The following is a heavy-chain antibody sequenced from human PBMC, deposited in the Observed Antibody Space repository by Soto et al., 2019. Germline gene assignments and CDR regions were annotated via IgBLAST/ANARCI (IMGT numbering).Heavy chain of an antibody. CDR2: ISDSGGLT. D-gene: IGHD3-10*01. CDR3: ARRAIGSSRAFDI. V-gene: IGHV3-23*01. J-gene: IGHJ3*02. Sequence: LGLSCTASGFSFSDYSFNWVRQAPGKGLEWVSGISDSGGLTYNADSVKGRFTISRDNSKNTLYLQMNSLRAEDTAVYYCARRAIGSSRAFDIWGQGTMVTVSS. CDR1: GFSFSDYS.